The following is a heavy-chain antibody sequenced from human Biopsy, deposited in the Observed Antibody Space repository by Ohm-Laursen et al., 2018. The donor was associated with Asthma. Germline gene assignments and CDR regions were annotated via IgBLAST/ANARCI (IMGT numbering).Heavy chain of an antibody. Sequence: RSLRLSCAASGFAFDSYAMYWVRQSPGKGPEWVAVISRDGRESGYVDSLRGRFTITRYNIRNRLHLQMSCLRPHDSAAYHGAKDQFDNSVTSKYYYYGIDVWGQGTTVTVSS. CDR1: GFAFDSYA. J-gene: IGHJ6*02. CDR2: ISRDGRES. V-gene: IGHV3-30*04. CDR3: AKDQFDNSVTSKYYYYGIDV. D-gene: IGHD3-10*01.